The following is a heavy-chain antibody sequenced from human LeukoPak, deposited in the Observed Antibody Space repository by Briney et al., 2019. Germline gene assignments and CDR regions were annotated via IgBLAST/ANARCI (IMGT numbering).Heavy chain of an antibody. CDR3: AGECDHWHRFDY. D-gene: IGHD1-1*01. J-gene: IGHJ4*02. CDR1: GASIRGYY. CDR2: SFHSGST. Sequence: PSETLSLTCTVSGASIRGYYWTWIRQPPGKGLEWIGNSFHSGSTNYNPSLKSRVSISLDTSKNQFFLRLSSVTAADTAIYFCAGECDHWHRFDYWGRGALVTVSS. V-gene: IGHV4-59*01.